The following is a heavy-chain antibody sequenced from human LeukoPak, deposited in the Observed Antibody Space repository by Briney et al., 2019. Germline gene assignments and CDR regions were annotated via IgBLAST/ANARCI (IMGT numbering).Heavy chain of an antibody. CDR1: GFTFYNYA. V-gene: IGHV3-64*02. D-gene: IGHD5-18*01. J-gene: IGHJ4*02. CDR3: ATRHEYSYPY. CDR2: IGGNGDTS. Sequence: GGSLRLSCVASGFTFYNYAMHWVRQAPGKGLEYVSAIGGNGDTSYYADSMKGRFTISRDNSKNTVYLQLGSLRTEDMAVYYCATRHEYSYPYWGQGTLVTVFS.